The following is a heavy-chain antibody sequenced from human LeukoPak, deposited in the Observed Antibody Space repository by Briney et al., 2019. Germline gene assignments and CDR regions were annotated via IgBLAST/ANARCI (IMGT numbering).Heavy chain of an antibody. V-gene: IGHV1-2*02. J-gene: IGHJ5*02. Sequence: ASVKVSCKASGYTFTSYGISWVRQAPGQGLEWMGWINPNSGGTNYAQKFQGRVTMTRDTSISTAYMELSRLRSDDTAVYYCARGTDVDTAIMPEYNWFDPWGQEPWSPSPQ. CDR3: ARGTDVDTAIMPEYNWFDP. CDR1: GYTFTSYG. CDR2: INPNSGGT. D-gene: IGHD5-18*01.